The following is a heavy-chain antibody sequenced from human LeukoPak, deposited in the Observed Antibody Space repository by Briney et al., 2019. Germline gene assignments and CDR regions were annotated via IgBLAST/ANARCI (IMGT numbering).Heavy chain of an antibody. J-gene: IGHJ5*02. D-gene: IGHD2-15*01. CDR1: GGSISSSNYY. CDR2: IFNSGST. V-gene: IGHV4-39*07. CDR3: ARCSGHSGVANRPAWEVDP. Sequence: PSETLSLTCTVSGGSISSSNYYWGWIRQPPGKGLEWIGYIFNSGSTYYNPSLKSRVTILVDTSKNQFSLKLSSVTAADTAVYYCARCSGHSGVANRPAWEVDPWGQGTLVTVSS.